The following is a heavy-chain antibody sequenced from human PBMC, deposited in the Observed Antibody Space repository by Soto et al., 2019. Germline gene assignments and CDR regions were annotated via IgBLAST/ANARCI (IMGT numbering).Heavy chain of an antibody. J-gene: IGHJ5*02. CDR3: AKADSVLYSSSLT. CDR1: GFTFSSYA. CDR2: ISGSGGST. V-gene: IGHV3-23*01. D-gene: IGHD6-6*01. Sequence: EVQLLESGGCLVQPGGSLRLSCAASGFTFSSYAMSWVRQATGKGLEWVSAISGSGGSTYYADSVKGRFTISRDNSKNTLYLQMNSLRAEDTAVYYCAKADSVLYSSSLTWGQGTLVTVSS.